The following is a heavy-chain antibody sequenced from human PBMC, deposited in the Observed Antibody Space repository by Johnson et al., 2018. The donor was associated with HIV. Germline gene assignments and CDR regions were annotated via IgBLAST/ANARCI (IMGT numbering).Heavy chain of an antibody. CDR3: ASTPGSSGWYGMRWASGSVGAFDI. CDR2: INADGSRT. Sequence: VQLVESGGGLVQPGGSLRLSCVVSGFTFSHYWMEWVRRAPGEGLVWVSRINADGSRTTYADSVKGRFTISSDTAKHSLYLQMNSLRAEDTAVYYCASTPGSSGWYGMRWASGSVGAFDIWGQGTMVTVSS. J-gene: IGHJ3*02. V-gene: IGHV3-74*03. D-gene: IGHD6-19*01. CDR1: GFTFSHYW.